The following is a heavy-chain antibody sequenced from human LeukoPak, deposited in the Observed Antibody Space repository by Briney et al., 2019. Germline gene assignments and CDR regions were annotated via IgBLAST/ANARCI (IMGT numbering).Heavy chain of an antibody. CDR1: GGTFSSYA. V-gene: IGHV1-69*13. CDR3: ARGHDYYYYGMDV. Sequence: ASVKVSCKASGGTFSSYAISWVRQAPGQGLEWMGGIVPIFGTANYAQKFQGRVTITADESTSTAYMELSSLRSEDTAVYYCARGHDYYYYGMDVWGKGTTVTVSS. J-gene: IGHJ6*04. CDR2: IVPIFGTA.